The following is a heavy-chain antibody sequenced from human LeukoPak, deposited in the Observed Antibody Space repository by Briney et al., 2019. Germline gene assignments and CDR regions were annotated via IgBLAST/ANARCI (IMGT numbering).Heavy chain of an antibody. V-gene: IGHV4-59*01. CDR2: IYNIGTT. D-gene: IGHD5-18*01. J-gene: IGHJ5*02. CDR3: ARGSDGFRFGP. Sequence: SETLSLTCTVSGDSMSNYHWTWIRQSPGEGLEYIGYIYNIGTTNYNPSLKSRVTISVDMSKKQFSLKLNSVTAADTAMYYCARGSDGFRFGPWGQGTLVTVSS. CDR1: GDSMSNYH.